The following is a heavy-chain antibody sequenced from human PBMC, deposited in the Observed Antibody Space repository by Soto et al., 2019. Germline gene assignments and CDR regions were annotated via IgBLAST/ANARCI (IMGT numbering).Heavy chain of an antibody. V-gene: IGHV4-59*12. J-gene: IGHJ6*02. CDR2: VYYTGST. CDR1: GASIRSSY. CDR3: ARELYSDSPNYYYYGLDA. Sequence: SETLSLTCTVSGASIRSSYWSWIRQSPGKGLEWIGYVYYTGSTNYNPSLQSRVTISVDKPKNQFSLKLSSVTAADTAVYYCARELYSDSPNYYYYGLDAWGQGTTVTLSS. D-gene: IGHD6-13*01.